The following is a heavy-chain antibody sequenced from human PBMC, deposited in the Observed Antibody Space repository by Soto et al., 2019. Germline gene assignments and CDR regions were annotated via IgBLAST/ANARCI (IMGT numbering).Heavy chain of an antibody. CDR1: GFTFSSYS. CDR3: ARDSIAAADAVY. D-gene: IGHD6-13*01. CDR2: ISSSSSYI. V-gene: IGHV3-21*01. J-gene: IGHJ4*02. Sequence: PGGSLRLSCAASGFTFSSYSMNWVRQAPGKGLEWVSSISSSSSYIYYADSVKGRFTISRDNAKNSLYLQMNSLRAEDTAVYYCARDSIAAADAVYWGQGTLVTVSS.